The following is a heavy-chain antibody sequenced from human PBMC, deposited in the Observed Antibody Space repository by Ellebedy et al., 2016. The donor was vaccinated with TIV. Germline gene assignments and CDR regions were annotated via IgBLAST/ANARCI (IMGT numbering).Heavy chain of an antibody. D-gene: IGHD1-26*01. J-gene: IGHJ6*03. Sequence: GSLRLXXAVYGGSFSGYYWRWIRQPPGKGLEWIGEINHSGSTNYNPSLKSRVTISVDTSKNQFSLKLSSVTAADTAVYYCARGYQWGYYYYMDVWGKGTTVTVSS. CDR2: INHSGST. CDR3: ARGYQWGYYYYMDV. CDR1: GGSFSGYY. V-gene: IGHV4-34*01.